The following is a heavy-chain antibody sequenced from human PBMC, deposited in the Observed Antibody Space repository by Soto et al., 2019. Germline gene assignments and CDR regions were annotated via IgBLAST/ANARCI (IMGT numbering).Heavy chain of an antibody. CDR1: GGTFSSYA. CDR2: IIPIFGTA. CDR3: ARDLTGRFLEWSMDV. Sequence: SVKVSCKASGGTFSSYAISWVRQAPGQGLEWMGGIIPIFGTANYAQKFRGRVTITADKSTSTAYMELSSLRSEDTAVYYCARDLTGRFLEWSMDVWGQGTTVTVSS. D-gene: IGHD3-3*01. J-gene: IGHJ6*02. V-gene: IGHV1-69*06.